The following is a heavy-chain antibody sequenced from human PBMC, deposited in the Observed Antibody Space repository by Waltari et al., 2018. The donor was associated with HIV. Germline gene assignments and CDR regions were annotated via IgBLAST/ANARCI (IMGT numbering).Heavy chain of an antibody. J-gene: IGHJ4*02. CDR3: ASLHITTSGTEFDF. V-gene: IGHV4-34*02. D-gene: IGHD1-1*01. CDR1: GGSFSGSF. Sequence: VQLKQWGAGLLKPSETLSLTCAVYGGSFSGSFWRWIRQSPGEGLEWIGEMNYSGNTKDSPSLKSRVSMSVDTSLNQISLKLSSVTAADTAVYYCASLHITTSGTEFDFWGQGTVVTVSS. CDR2: MNYSGNT.